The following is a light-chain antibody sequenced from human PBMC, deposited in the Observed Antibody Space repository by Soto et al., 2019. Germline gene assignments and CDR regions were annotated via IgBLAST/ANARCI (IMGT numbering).Light chain of an antibody. V-gene: IGLV2-14*01. CDR1: SSDVGGYNY. CDR2: DVS. Sequence: QSALTQPASVSGSPGQSITISCTGTSSDVGGYNYVSWYQQHPGKAPKLMIYDVSNRPSGVSNRFSGSKSGNTASLTISGLQAEDEADYYCSSYTNSSKDVFGTGTKVTVL. CDR3: SSYTNSSKDV. J-gene: IGLJ1*01.